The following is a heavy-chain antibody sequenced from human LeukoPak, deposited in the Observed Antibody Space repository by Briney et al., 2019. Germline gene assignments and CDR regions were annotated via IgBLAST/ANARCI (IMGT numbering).Heavy chain of an antibody. CDR1: GGTFSSYA. Sequence: ASVKVSCKASGGTFSSYAISWVRQAPGQGLEWMGRIIPILGTANYAQKFQGGVTITADKSTSTAYMELSSLRSEDTAVYYCVPSMVRGSPPYYFDYWGQGTLVTVSS. CDR3: VPSMVRGSPPYYFDY. J-gene: IGHJ4*02. CDR2: IIPILGTA. V-gene: IGHV1-69*04. D-gene: IGHD3-10*01.